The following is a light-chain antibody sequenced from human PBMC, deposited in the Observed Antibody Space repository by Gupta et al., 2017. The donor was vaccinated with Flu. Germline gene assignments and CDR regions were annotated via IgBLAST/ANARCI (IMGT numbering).Light chain of an antibody. CDR2: AAS. V-gene: IGKV1-17*01. Sequence: PTLLPASVGDRVTITCRASQGSRTDLGWYQQKPGKAPKRLIYAASSLQSGVPSRFSGSGSGKEFTLTISSLQPEDVATYYCLQDNSYPYTFGHGTKVEIK. CDR3: LQDNSYPYT. J-gene: IGKJ3*01. CDR1: QGSRTD.